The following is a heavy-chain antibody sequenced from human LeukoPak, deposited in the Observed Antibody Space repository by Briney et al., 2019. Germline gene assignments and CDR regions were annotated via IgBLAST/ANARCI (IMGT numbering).Heavy chain of an antibody. Sequence: PGGSLRLSCVASGFTFSSYSMNWVRQAPGKGLEWVSSITRSSYIYYADSVKGRFTISRDNANNSLYLQLNSLRAEDMGVYYCARGNNRREDYWGQGTLVTVSS. CDR3: ARGNNRREDY. D-gene: IGHD1-14*01. J-gene: IGHJ4*02. CDR1: GFTFSSYS. CDR2: ITRSSYI. V-gene: IGHV3-21*01.